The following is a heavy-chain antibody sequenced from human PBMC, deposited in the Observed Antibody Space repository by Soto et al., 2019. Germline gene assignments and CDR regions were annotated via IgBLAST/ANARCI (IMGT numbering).Heavy chain of an antibody. CDR1: GASISDNW. J-gene: IGHJ4*02. V-gene: IGHV4-4*02. Sequence: QVQLQESGPGLVKPSGTLSLTCAVSGASISDNWWSWVRQPPGKGLEWSGEIYHSGTTTYNPSLKCRVIISVDKSASQISLTLNSVTAADTAIYYCARHVAVRRTRGFDYWGQGTPVTVSS. D-gene: IGHD2-15*01. CDR2: IYHSGTT. CDR3: ARHVAVRRTRGFDY.